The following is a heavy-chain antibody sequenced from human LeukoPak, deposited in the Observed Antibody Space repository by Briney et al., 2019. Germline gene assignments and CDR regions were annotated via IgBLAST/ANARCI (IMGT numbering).Heavy chain of an antibody. CDR3: AKSGTIAALNWFDP. D-gene: IGHD6-13*01. CDR2: IRYDGSNK. CDR1: GFTFSSYG. V-gene: IGHV3-30*02. J-gene: IGHJ5*02. Sequence: GGSLRLSCAASGFTFSSYGMHWVRQAPGKGLEWVAFIRYDGSNKYHADSVKGRFTISRDNSKNTLYLQMNSLRAEDTAVYYCAKSGTIAALNWFDPWGQGTLVTVSS.